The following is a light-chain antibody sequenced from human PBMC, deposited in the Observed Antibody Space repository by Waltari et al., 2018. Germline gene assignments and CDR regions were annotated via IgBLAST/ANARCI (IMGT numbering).Light chain of an antibody. Sequence: DIVMTQSPATLSVSPGDRATLSCRASQSVSSNLAWYQQNPGQAPRLLIYCASTRATGIPALFSSTGSVTEFTLTISSVQSEDLAVYYCQQYNNWTPLFTVGPGTKV. J-gene: IGKJ3*01. CDR3: QQYNNWTPLFT. CDR1: QSVSSN. V-gene: IGKV3D-15*01. CDR2: CAS.